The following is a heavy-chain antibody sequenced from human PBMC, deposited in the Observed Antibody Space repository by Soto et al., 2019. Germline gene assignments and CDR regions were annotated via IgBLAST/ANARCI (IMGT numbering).Heavy chain of an antibody. CDR1: GYTFTGYY. J-gene: IGHJ3*02. Sequence: ASVKVSCKASGYTFTGYYMHWVRQAPGQGLEWMGWINPNSGGTNYAQKFQGWVTMTRDTSISTAYMELSRLRSDDTAVYYGARDRATRVGCSSTSCYAFDIWGQGTMVTVSS. CDR2: INPNSGGT. V-gene: IGHV1-2*04. CDR3: ARDRATRVGCSSTSCYAFDI. D-gene: IGHD2-2*01.